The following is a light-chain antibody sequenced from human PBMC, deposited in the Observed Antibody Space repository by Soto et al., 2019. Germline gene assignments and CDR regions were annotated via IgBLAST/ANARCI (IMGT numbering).Light chain of an antibody. CDR1: SSNIGAGYD. J-gene: IGLJ1*01. Sequence: QSVLTQPPSVSGAPGQRVTISCTGSSSNIGAGYDVHWYQQLPGTAPKLVMYGTTNRLSGVPDRFSGSKSGTSASLAITGLQAEDEADYYCQSYDGTLSGSYVFGIGTKVTVL. CDR3: QSYDGTLSGSYV. V-gene: IGLV1-40*01. CDR2: GTT.